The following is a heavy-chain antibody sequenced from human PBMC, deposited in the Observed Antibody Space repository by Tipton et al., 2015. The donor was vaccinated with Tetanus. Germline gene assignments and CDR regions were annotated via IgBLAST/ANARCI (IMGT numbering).Heavy chain of an antibody. CDR2: IHQTGTT. CDR1: GGSFNSYY. Sequence: TLSLTCVVYGGSFNSYYWNWIRQSPGKGLEWIGEIHQTGTTNYNPSLKSRVSISLDMAKNQFSLRLTSVTAADTAMYYCARGPLRFFDHWGQGTLVTVSS. V-gene: IGHV4-34*01. CDR3: ARGPLRFFDH. J-gene: IGHJ1*01.